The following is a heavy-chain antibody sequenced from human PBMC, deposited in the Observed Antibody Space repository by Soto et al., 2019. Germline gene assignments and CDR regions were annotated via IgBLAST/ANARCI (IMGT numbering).Heavy chain of an antibody. CDR2: ITWNSRVL. J-gene: IGHJ4*02. CDR3: AKGRYDFWSPYYFDS. D-gene: IGHD3-3*01. Sequence: GGSLSLSCVGTGLNFDDFAMHWVRQAPGKGLEWVSGITWNSRVLAYADSVKGRFTISRDNARNSLYLQMDSLRDEDTALYYCAKGRYDFWSPYYFDSWGQGTLVTVSS. CDR1: GLNFDDFA. V-gene: IGHV3-9*01.